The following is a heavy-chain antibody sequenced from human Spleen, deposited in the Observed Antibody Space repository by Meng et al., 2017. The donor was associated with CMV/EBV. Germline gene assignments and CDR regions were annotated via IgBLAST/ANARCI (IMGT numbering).Heavy chain of an antibody. D-gene: IGHD2-15*01. V-gene: IGHV1-69*10. Sequence: SVKVSCKASGGTFSSYAISWVRQAPGQGLEWMGGIIPTLGIANYAQKFQGRVTITADKSTSTAYMELSSLRSEDTAVYYCASTTLAATDAFDIWGQGTMVTVSS. CDR3: ASTTLAATDAFDI. CDR2: IIPTLGIA. CDR1: GGTFSSYA. J-gene: IGHJ3*02.